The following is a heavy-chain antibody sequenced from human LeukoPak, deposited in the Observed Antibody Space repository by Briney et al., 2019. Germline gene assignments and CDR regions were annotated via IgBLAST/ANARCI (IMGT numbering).Heavy chain of an antibody. CDR3: ARGRPVYYDFWSGYYRILDAFDI. D-gene: IGHD3-3*01. Sequence: PSETLSLTCTVSGGSISSGSYYWSWIRQPAGKGLEWIGRIYTSGSTNYNPSLKSRVTISVDTSKNQFSLKLSSVTAADTAVYYCARGRPVYYDFWSGYYRILDAFDIWGQGTMVTVSS. J-gene: IGHJ3*02. V-gene: IGHV4-61*02. CDR1: GGSISSGSYY. CDR2: IYTSGST.